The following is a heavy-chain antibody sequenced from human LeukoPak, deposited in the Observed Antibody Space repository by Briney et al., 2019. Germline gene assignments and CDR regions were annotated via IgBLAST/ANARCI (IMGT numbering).Heavy chain of an antibody. Sequence: PGGSLRLSCAASGFSVSDYSISWIRQSPGKGPEWISYVMSGRGSTNYSDSVKGRFTISRDNAKNSVALQLDGLRASDTAVYFCTRERRGSYYAFESWGQGTLVTVSS. V-gene: IGHV3-11*05. CDR2: VMSGRGST. CDR3: TRERRGSYYAFES. CDR1: GFSVSDYS. J-gene: IGHJ4*02. D-gene: IGHD3-16*01.